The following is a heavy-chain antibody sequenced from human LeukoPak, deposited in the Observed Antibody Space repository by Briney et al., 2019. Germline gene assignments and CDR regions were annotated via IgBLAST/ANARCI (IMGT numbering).Heavy chain of an antibody. Sequence: HGESLKISRKDSGYSFSNYWIGWVRQMPGKGLEWMGIIYPGEYDIRYSPSFQGQVTISADKSISTAYLQWSSLKASDTAMYYCARHNGRYYYMDVWGKGTTVTISS. V-gene: IGHV5-51*01. D-gene: IGHD2-8*01. CDR2: IYPGEYDI. CDR1: GYSFSNYW. J-gene: IGHJ6*03. CDR3: ARHNGRYYYMDV.